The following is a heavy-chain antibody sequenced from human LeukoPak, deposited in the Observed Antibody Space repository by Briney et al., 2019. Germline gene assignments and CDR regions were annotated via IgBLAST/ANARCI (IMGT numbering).Heavy chain of an antibody. Sequence: GGSLRLFCAASGFTFSSYAMKWVRQAPGKGLEWVSGISGSGGSTYYADSVKGRFTISRDNSKNTLYLQMNSLRAEDTAVYYCAKDTLTAPNGAFDMWGRGTMVTVSS. CDR3: AKDTLTAPNGAFDM. J-gene: IGHJ3*02. CDR1: GFTFSSYA. D-gene: IGHD2-21*02. CDR2: ISGSGGST. V-gene: IGHV3-23*01.